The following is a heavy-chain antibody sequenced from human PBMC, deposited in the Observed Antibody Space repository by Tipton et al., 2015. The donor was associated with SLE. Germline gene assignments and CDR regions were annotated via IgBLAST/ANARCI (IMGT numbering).Heavy chain of an antibody. CDR2: LYHRGST. D-gene: IGHD6-13*01. CDR3: ARDPYDSTWRNGWFDP. V-gene: IGHV4-38-2*02. J-gene: IGHJ5*02. CDR1: GYSITSGDY. Sequence: TLSLTCAVSGYSITSGDYWGWIRQPPGKGLEWVGSLYHRGSTYYNSSLKSRVTISTDMSKNEVYLKLTSVTATDTAVYFCARDPYDSTWRNGWFDPWGQGTLVTVSS.